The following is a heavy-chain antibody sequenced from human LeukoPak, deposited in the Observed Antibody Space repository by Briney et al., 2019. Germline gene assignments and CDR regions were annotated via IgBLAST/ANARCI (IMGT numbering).Heavy chain of an antibody. J-gene: IGHJ3*02. Sequence: HPGGSLRLSCAASGFTFSSYWMSWVRQAPGRGLEWVANIKQDGSEKYYVDSVKGRFTISRDNAKNSLYLQMNSLRAEDTAVYYCAKDNGEGVQLTDAFDIWGQGTMVTVSS. CDR3: AKDNGEGVQLTDAFDI. V-gene: IGHV3-7*01. D-gene: IGHD5-18*01. CDR1: GFTFSSYW. CDR2: IKQDGSEK.